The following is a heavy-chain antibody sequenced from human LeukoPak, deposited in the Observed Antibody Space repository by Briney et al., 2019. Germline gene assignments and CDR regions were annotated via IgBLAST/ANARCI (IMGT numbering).Heavy chain of an antibody. J-gene: IGHJ5*02. Sequence: GGSLRLSCAASGFTVSSNYMSWVRQAPGKGLEWVANIKHDGSEKYYVDSVRGRFTVSRDNAKNSVFLQMKSLRAEDTAVYYCARKAFFRGWFDPWGQGSLVTVSS. CDR3: ARKAFFRGWFDP. V-gene: IGHV3-7*04. CDR1: GFTVSSNY. D-gene: IGHD3-3*02. CDR2: IKHDGSEK.